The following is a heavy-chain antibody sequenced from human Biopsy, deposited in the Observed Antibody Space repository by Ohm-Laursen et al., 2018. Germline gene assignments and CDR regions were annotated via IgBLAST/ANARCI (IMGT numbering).Heavy chain of an antibody. J-gene: IGHJ4*02. CDR1: GGSISNYF. V-gene: IGHV4-59*01. CDR3: ALGGGSYVNFDY. CDR2: FRFEDRT. Sequence: SETLSLTCAVSGGSISNYFWTWIRQPPGKGLEWIGYFRFEDRTSYNSSLKSRVTISAETSKNQFSLRLSSVTAADTAVYYCALGGGSYVNFDYWGQGTLVTVSS. D-gene: IGHD1-26*01.